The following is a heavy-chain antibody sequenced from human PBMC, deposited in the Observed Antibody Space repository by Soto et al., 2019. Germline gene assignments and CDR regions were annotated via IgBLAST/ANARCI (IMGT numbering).Heavy chain of an antibody. CDR1: GFTLGDYA. V-gene: IGHV3-49*03. CDR3: TKGSGDLGNWFDP. Sequence: GGCMRLSCTASGFTLGDYAMSWFRQAPGKGLGWVGCIRSIASGGTTEYAGSAKGRFAISRNDCKSIAYLQMNSLNTEDTAVYSCTKGSGDLGNWFDPWGQGTLVTVSS. CDR2: IRSIASGGTT. J-gene: IGHJ5*02. D-gene: IGHD3-10*01.